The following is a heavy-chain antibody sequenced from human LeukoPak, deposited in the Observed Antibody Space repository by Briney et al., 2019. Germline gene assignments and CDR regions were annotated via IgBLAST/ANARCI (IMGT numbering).Heavy chain of an antibody. Sequence: GASAKVSCKASGYTFTGYYMHWVRQAPGQGLEWMGWINPNSGGTNYAQKFQGRVTMTRDTSISTAYMELSRLRSDDTAVYYCARVALGITMVQGVMEGTDYWGQGTLVTVSS. CDR2: INPNSGGT. CDR1: GYTFTGYY. CDR3: ARVALGITMVQGVMEGTDY. D-gene: IGHD3-10*01. J-gene: IGHJ4*02. V-gene: IGHV1-2*02.